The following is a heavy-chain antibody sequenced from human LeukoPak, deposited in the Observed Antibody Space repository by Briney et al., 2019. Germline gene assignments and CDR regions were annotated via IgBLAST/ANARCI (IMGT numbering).Heavy chain of an antibody. CDR1: GYTFTGYY. V-gene: IGHV1-2*02. D-gene: IGHD3-3*01. Sequence: ASVKVSCKGSGYTFTGYYMHWVRQAPGQGLERMGWINPNSGGTNYAQKFQGRVTMTRDTSISTAYMELSRLRSDDTAVYYCARGSDDFWSGYSPSYWGQGTLVTVSS. CDR2: INPNSGGT. CDR3: ARGSDDFWSGYSPSY. J-gene: IGHJ4*02.